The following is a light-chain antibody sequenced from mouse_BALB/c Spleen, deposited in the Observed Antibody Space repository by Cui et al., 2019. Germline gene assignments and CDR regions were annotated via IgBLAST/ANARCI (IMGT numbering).Light chain of an antibody. V-gene: IGKV14-111*01. CDR2: RAN. CDR1: QDINSY. CDR3: LQYDEFPLT. J-gene: IGKJ5*01. Sequence: DIKMTQSPSSMYASLGERVTITCKASQDINSYLSWFQQKPGESPKTLIYRANRLVDGVPSRFSGSGSGQDYSLTISSLEYEDMGIYYCLQYDEFPLTFGAGTKLELK.